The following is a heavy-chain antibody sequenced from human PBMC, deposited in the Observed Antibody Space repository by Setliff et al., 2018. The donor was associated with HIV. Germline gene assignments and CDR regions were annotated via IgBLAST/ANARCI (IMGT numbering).Heavy chain of an antibody. CDR3: TKSTGSGVGTYYADS. CDR1: GFTFDDYA. Sequence: VGSLRLSCAGSGFTFDDYAMLWVRQAPGRSLEWISLINWDGTSTYYAGSVDGRFTISRDNSKNSLFLQMHSLRSEDTAFYYCTKSTGSGVGTYYADSWGQGTLVTVSS. D-gene: IGHD2-21*02. J-gene: IGHJ4*02. V-gene: IGHV3-43D*04. CDR2: INWDGTST.